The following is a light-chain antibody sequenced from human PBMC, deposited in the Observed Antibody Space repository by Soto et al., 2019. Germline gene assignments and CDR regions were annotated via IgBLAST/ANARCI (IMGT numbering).Light chain of an antibody. CDR2: EVS. Sequence: QSALTQPASVSGSPGQSITISCTGTSSDVGGFNSVSWFQQHPGKAPKLMIYEVSNRPSGVSNRFSGSKSGNTASLTISGLQAEDEADYYCYSFTSSSTWVFGGGTKVTVL. J-gene: IGLJ3*02. CDR1: SSDVGGFNS. CDR3: YSFTSSSTWV. V-gene: IGLV2-14*01.